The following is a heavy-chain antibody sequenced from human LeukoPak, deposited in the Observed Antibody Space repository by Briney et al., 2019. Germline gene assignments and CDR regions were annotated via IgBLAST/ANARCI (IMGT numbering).Heavy chain of an antibody. CDR2: ITSSSSYI. Sequence: GGSLRLSCAASGFTISDYGMSWVRQAPGKGLEWVSSITSSSSYIYYADSVKGRFTISRDNAKNSLYLQMNSLRAEDTAVYYCARVPYISGWYSHFDYWGQGTLVTVSS. V-gene: IGHV3-21*01. CDR1: GFTISDYG. J-gene: IGHJ4*02. D-gene: IGHD6-19*01. CDR3: ARVPYISGWYSHFDY.